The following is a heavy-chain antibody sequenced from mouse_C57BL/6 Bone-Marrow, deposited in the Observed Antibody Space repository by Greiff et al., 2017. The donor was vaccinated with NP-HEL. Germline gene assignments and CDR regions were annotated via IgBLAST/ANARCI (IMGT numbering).Heavy chain of an antibody. CDR1: GFTFSSYA. Sequence: EVNLVESGEGLVKPGGSLKLSCAASGFTFSSYAMSWVRQTPEKRLEWVAYISSGGDYIYYADTVKGRFTISRDNARNTLYLQMSSLKSEDTAMYYCTRGGTTVVAPYAMDYWGQGTSVTVSS. D-gene: IGHD1-1*01. V-gene: IGHV5-9-1*02. CDR2: ISSGGDYI. CDR3: TRGGTTVVAPYAMDY. J-gene: IGHJ4*01.